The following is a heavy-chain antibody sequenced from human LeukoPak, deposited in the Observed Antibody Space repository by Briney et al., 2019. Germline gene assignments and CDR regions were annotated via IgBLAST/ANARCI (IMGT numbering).Heavy chain of an antibody. Sequence: PSETLSLTCTVSGGSISSYYWSWIRQPPGKGLEWIGYIYYSGGTNYNPSLKSRVTISVDTSKNQFSLKLSSVTAADTAVYYCARWGDIVVVPAAYNWFDPWGQGTPVTVSS. CDR3: ARWGDIVVVPAAYNWFDP. CDR2: IYYSGGT. CDR1: GGSISSYY. D-gene: IGHD2-2*01. V-gene: IGHV4-59*01. J-gene: IGHJ5*02.